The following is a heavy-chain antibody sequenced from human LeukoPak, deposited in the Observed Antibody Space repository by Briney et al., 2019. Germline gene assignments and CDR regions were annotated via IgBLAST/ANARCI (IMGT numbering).Heavy chain of an antibody. CDR3: TRDSLISSSPPDY. Sequence: PGGSLRLSCAASGFTFSSYAMSWVRQAPGKGLEWVSAISGSGGSTYYADSVKGRFTISRDNSKNTLYLQMNSLRAEDTAVYYCTRDSLISSSPPDYWGQGTLVTVSS. CDR2: ISGSGGST. J-gene: IGHJ4*02. D-gene: IGHD6-6*01. V-gene: IGHV3-23*01. CDR1: GFTFSSYA.